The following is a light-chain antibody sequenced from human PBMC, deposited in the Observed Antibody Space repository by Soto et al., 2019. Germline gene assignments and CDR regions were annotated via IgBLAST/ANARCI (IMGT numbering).Light chain of an antibody. CDR1: SSDVGGYNY. Sequence: QSALTQPASVSGSPGQSITISCTGTSSDVGGYNYVSWYQQHPGKAPKLMIYDVSNRPSGVSNRFSGSKSGYTASLTISGLHAEVEADYYCSAYTSSSTYVVFGGGTNLTVL. J-gene: IGLJ2*01. V-gene: IGLV2-14*01. CDR3: SAYTSSSTYVV. CDR2: DVS.